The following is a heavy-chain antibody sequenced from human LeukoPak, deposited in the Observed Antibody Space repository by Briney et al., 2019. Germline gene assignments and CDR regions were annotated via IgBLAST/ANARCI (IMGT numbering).Heavy chain of an antibody. CDR2: TYYRSKWYN. D-gene: IGHD6-13*01. J-gene: IGHJ6*02. CDR3: ARADVIAAANYYGMDV. CDR1: GDSVSSNSAA. Sequence: SQTLSLTCAISGDSVSSNSAAWNWIRQSPSRGLEWLGRTYYRSKWYNDYAVSVKSRITINPDTSKNQFSLRLNSVTPEDTAVYYCARADVIAAANYYGMDVWGQGTTVTVSS. V-gene: IGHV6-1*01.